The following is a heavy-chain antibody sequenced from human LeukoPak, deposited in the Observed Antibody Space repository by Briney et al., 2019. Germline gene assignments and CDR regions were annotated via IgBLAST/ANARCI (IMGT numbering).Heavy chain of an antibody. Sequence: PGGSLRLSCATSGFTFSSYAMSWVRQVPGRGLEWVSTISGSGGYTYYADSVKGRFTISRDKSMNTLYLQMNSLRADDTAVFYCAKQWGRGGWYAFDSWGQGTLVTVSS. J-gene: IGHJ4*02. CDR2: ISGSGGYT. V-gene: IGHV3-23*01. CDR3: AKQWGRGGWYAFDS. D-gene: IGHD6-19*01. CDR1: GFTFSSYA.